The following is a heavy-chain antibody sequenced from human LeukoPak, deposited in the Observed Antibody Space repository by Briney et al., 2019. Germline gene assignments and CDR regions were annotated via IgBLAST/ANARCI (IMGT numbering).Heavy chain of an antibody. D-gene: IGHD2-2*02. CDR1: RFTFDNYA. CDR2: IVGSGDYT. CDR3: ARVSTSCYIGCSFDN. J-gene: IGHJ4*02. Sequence: PGGSLRLSCAASRFTFDNYAMSWVRQAPGKGLEWVSTIVGSGDYTYNADSVKGRFTISRDNSKNTLYLQMSSLRAEDTAIYYCARVSTSCYIGCSFDNWGQGTLVTVSS. V-gene: IGHV3-23*01.